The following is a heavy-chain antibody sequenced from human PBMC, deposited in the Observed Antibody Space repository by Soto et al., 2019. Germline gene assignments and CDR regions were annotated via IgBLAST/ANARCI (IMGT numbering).Heavy chain of an antibody. D-gene: IGHD6-13*01. CDR2: LKSKTDGGTT. J-gene: IGHJ3*02. Sequence: EVQLVESGGGLVKPGGSLRLSCAASGFTFSNAWMSWVRQAPGKGLEWVGRLKSKTDGGTTDYAAPVKGRFTISRDDSENTLYLQMNSLKPEDTAVYYCTTGAGSSWYHGSPFDIWGQGTMVTVSS. CDR1: GFTFSNAW. CDR3: TTGAGSSWYHGSPFDI. V-gene: IGHV3-15*01.